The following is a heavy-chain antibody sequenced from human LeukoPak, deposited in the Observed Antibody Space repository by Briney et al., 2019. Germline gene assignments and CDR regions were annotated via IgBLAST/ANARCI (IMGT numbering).Heavy chain of an antibody. J-gene: IGHJ5*02. CDR1: GLIFSGYA. CDR2: ISGSGGST. Sequence: GSLRLSCADSGLIFSGYAVSWVRQAPGKGLEWVSAISGSGGSTYYADSVKGRFTISRDNSKSTLYLQMNSLGAEDTAVYYCAKDQYSSGWYNWFDPWGQGTLVTVSS. V-gene: IGHV3-23*01. D-gene: IGHD6-19*01. CDR3: AKDQYSSGWYNWFDP.